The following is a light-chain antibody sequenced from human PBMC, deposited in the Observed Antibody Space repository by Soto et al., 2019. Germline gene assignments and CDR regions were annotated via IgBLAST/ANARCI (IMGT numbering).Light chain of an antibody. CDR3: QQRPNWPLT. V-gene: IGKV3-11*01. J-gene: IGKJ4*01. CDR2: DAT. Sequence: EIVLTQSPATLSLSPGERATLSCRASQSISSHLAWYQQKLGQAPSLLIYDATNSATGIPVRFSGSGSGTDFTLTINSLEPEDFAVYYCQQRPNWPLTFGGGTKVENK. CDR1: QSISSH.